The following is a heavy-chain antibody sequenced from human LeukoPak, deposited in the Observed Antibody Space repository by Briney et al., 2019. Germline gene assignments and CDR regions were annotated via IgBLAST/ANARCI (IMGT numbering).Heavy chain of an antibody. V-gene: IGHV3-48*04. Sequence: QTGGSLRLSCAASGFTFSSYSMNWVRQAPGKGLEWVSYISSSSSTIYYADSVKGRFTISRDNAKNTLYLLMNSLRAEDTAVYYCATSGWWGYFDYWGQGTLVTVSS. CDR3: ATSGWWGYFDY. CDR2: ISSSSSTI. D-gene: IGHD6-19*01. J-gene: IGHJ4*02. CDR1: GFTFSSYS.